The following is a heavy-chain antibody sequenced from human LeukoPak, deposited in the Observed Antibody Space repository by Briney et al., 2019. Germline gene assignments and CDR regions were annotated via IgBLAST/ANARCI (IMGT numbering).Heavy chain of an antibody. CDR2: ISSSGRYK. Sequence: GGSLSLVCTASGRVGNSYKMRWARQAPGKGLEGVLYISSSGRYKYYADTVKSRFNISSDNAKNSLYLQMNSLRAEDTAVYYCARVSPNTVTTLQYFDYWGQGTLVTVSS. V-gene: IGHV3-21*05. J-gene: IGHJ4*02. CDR3: ARVSPNTVTTLQYFDY. D-gene: IGHD4-17*01. CDR1: GRVGNSYK.